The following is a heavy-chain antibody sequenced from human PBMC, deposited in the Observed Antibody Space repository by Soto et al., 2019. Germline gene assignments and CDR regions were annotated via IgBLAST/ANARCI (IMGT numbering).Heavy chain of an antibody. J-gene: IGHJ4*02. CDR2: ISDSGDTT. CDR1: GFTFSTYV. D-gene: IGHD3-16*02. V-gene: IGHV3-23*01. CDR3: ARVPAPYRYYFDY. Sequence: EVQLLESGGGLAQPGGSLRLSCGASGFTFSTYVMAWVRQAPGKGLEWVSMISDSGDTTYYADSVKGRFTISRDNSKNTVYLQMPSLTAEDTGIYFCARVPAPYRYYFDYWGQGTLVTVSS.